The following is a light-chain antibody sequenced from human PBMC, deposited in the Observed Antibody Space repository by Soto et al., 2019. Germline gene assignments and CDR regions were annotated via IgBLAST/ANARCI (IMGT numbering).Light chain of an antibody. Sequence: EVVLKISVASVSLTTRERATLSFMASQSVSSYLAWYQQRPGQAPRLLMYDASKRATGIPARFSGSGSGTDFTLTISSLEPEDFAVYYCQQRTIWPPSITFGQGTRLAI. J-gene: IGKJ5*01. V-gene: IGKV3-11*01. CDR2: DAS. CDR3: QQRTIWPPSIT. CDR1: QSVSSY.